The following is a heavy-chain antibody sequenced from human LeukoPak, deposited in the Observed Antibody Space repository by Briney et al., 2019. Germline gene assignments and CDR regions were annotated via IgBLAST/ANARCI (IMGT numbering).Heavy chain of an antibody. V-gene: IGHV4-31*03. CDR1: GGSISSGGYY. CDR3: ARSVAGNERTANWLDP. D-gene: IGHD6-19*01. CDR2: IYYSGST. J-gene: IGHJ5*02. Sequence: PSQTLSLTCTVSGGSISSGGYYWSWIRQHPGKGLEWIGYIYYSGSTYSNPSLKSRVTISVDTSKNQFSLNLSSVTAADTAVYYCARSVAGNERTANWLDPWGQGTLVTVSS.